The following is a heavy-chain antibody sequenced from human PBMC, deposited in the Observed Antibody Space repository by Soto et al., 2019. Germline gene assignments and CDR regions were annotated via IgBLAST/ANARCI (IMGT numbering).Heavy chain of an antibody. J-gene: IGHJ6*03. Sequence: PGGSLRLSCAASGFTYSSHGMSWVRQAPGKGLEWIAGLSRSSGSTYYADSVKGRFTISRDNSKNSLYLIMNSLRAEDTAVYYCARDGRSAAAGPYYYYMDVWGKGTTVTVSS. CDR2: LSRSSGST. V-gene: IGHV3-23*01. D-gene: IGHD6-13*01. CDR3: ARDGRSAAAGPYYYYMDV. CDR1: GFTYSSHG.